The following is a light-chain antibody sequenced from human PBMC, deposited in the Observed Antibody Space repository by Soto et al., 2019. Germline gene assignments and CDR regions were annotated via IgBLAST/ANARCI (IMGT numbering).Light chain of an antibody. J-gene: IGLJ1*01. CDR2: GNS. Sequence: QSVLTQPPSVSGAPGQRVTISCTGSSSNIGAGYDVHWYQQLPGTAPKLLIYGNSNRPSGVPDRFSGSKSGTSASLAITGLQAEDEADYFCQSFDSRLSDYVFGTGTKLTVL. CDR3: QSFDSRLSDYV. V-gene: IGLV1-40*01. CDR1: SSNIGAGYD.